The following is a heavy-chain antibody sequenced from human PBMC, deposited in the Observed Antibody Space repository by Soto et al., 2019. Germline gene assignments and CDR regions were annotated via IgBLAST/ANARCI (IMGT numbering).Heavy chain of an antibody. CDR1: GFTLSNYW. Sequence: GRSLRLSCAASGFTLSNYWMTWVRQAPGKGLEWVANINKDGSQKKYVDSVKGRFTIARDNGQNSLSLQMNSLRVEDTAVYYCVRELGLAYWGQGALVTVSS. D-gene: IGHD7-27*01. V-gene: IGHV3-7*03. CDR2: INKDGSQK. CDR3: VRELGLAY. J-gene: IGHJ4*02.